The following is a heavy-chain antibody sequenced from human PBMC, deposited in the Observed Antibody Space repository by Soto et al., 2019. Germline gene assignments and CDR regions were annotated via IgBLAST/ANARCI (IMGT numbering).Heavy chain of an antibody. Sequence: QVQLVVSGGGLVKPGGPLKISCAASGFTFSDYYMGWIRQPPGKGLEWVSYISSSGSIISYADSVKGRFTISRDNAKNSLHLQMHSLRADDTAVYYCALAGYDSNYYAVTPLTAGHFWGQGTLVTVSS. D-gene: IGHD4-4*01. CDR3: ALAGYDSNYYAVTPLTAGHF. J-gene: IGHJ4*02. CDR2: ISSSGSII. V-gene: IGHV3-11*01. CDR1: GFTFSDYY.